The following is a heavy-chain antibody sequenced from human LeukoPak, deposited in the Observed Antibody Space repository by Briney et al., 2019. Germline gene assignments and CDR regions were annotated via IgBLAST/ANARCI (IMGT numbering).Heavy chain of an antibody. Sequence: GGSLRLSCAASGFTFSNYWMTWVRQAPGKGLEWVANIKQDGSEKHYVGSVKGRFTISRDNAKNSVYLQINSLRADDTAVYYCARDRQIAYWGQGTLVTVSS. V-gene: IGHV3-7*01. CDR3: ARDRQIAY. CDR2: IKQDGSEK. CDR1: GFTFSNYW. J-gene: IGHJ4*02.